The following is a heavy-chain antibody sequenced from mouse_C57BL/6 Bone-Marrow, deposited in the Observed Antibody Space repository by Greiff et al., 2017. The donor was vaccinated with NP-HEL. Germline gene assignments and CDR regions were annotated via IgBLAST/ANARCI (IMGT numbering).Heavy chain of an antibody. D-gene: IGHD2-4*01. CDR2: INPYNGGT. CDR1: GYTFTDYY. J-gene: IGHJ2*01. V-gene: IGHV1-19*01. Sequence: EVQLQESGPVLVKPGASVKMSCKASGYTFTDYYMNWVKQSHGQSLEWIGVINPYNGGTSYNQKFKGKATLTVDKSSSTDYMELNSLTSEDSAVYYCERFDYDLPFDYWGQGTTLTVSS. CDR3: ERFDYDLPFDY.